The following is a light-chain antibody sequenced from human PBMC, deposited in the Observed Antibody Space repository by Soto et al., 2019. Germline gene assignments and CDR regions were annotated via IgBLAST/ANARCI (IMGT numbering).Light chain of an antibody. V-gene: IGKV1-39*01. CDR3: QQSYSTPPDGLT. CDR2: AAS. CDR1: QSISSY. Sequence: DIQMTQSPSSLSASVGDRVTITCRASQSISSYLNWYQQKPGKAPKLLIYAASSLQSGGPSRFSGSGSGTDFTLTISSLQPEDFATYYCQQSYSTPPDGLTFGGGTKVEIK. J-gene: IGKJ4*01.